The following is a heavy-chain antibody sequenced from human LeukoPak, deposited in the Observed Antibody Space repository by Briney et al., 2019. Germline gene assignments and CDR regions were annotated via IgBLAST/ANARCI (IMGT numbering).Heavy chain of an antibody. D-gene: IGHD4-23*01. CDR1: GFTFSSYA. CDR3: AKNARSTVVTPLEY. V-gene: IGHV3-23*01. Sequence: PGGSLRLSCAASGFTFSSYAMSWVRQAPGKGLEWVSAISGSGGSTYYADSVKGRFTISRDNSKNTLYLQMSSLRAEDTAVYYCAKNARSTVVTPLEYWGQGTLVTVSS. CDR2: ISGSGGST. J-gene: IGHJ4*02.